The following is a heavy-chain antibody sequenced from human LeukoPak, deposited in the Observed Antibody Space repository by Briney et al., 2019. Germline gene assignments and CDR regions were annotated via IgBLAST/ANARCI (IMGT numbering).Heavy chain of an antibody. CDR3: ARGMLTGDVGYAFDI. CDR1: GYTFTSYF. CDR2: INPSGGST. J-gene: IGHJ3*02. Sequence: ASVKVSCKASGYTFTSYFMHWVRQAPGQGLEWMGIINPSGGSTSYAQKFQGRVTMTRDTSTSTVYMELSMLRSEDTAVYYCARGMLTGDVGYAFDIWGQGTMVTVSS. D-gene: IGHD7-27*01. V-gene: IGHV1-46*01.